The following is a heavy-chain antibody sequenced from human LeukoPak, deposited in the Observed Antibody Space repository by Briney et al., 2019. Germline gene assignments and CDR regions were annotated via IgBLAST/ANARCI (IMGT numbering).Heavy chain of an antibody. V-gene: IGHV3-21*01. CDR1: GFTFSSYS. CDR2: ISSSSSYI. CDR3: ARVRARGYGDYALDY. D-gene: IGHD4-17*01. J-gene: IGHJ4*02. Sequence: GGSLRLSCAASGFTFSSYSMNWVRPAPGKGLEWVSSISSSSSYIYYADSVKGRFTISRDNAKNSLYLQMNSLRAEDTAVYYCARVRARGYGDYALDYWGQGTLVTVSS.